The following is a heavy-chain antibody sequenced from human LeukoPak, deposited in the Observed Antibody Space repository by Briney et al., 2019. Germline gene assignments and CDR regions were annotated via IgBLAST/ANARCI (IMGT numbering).Heavy chain of an antibody. CDR3: AREYGTGGLDY. D-gene: IGHD2-8*02. CDR2: INPSGGST. CDR1: GNTFTTAQ. J-gene: IGHJ4*02. V-gene: IGHV1-46*01. Sequence: ASVKVSCKASGNTFTTAQMHWVRQAPGQRLEWMGIINPSGGSTSYAQKFQGRITMTRDTSTGTVYMGLSSLRSEDTALYYCAREYGTGGLDYWGQGTLVTVSS.